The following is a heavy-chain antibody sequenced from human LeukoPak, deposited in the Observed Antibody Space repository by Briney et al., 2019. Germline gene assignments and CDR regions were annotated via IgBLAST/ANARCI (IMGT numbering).Heavy chain of an antibody. D-gene: IGHD6-13*01. CDR1: GFTFSSYS. CDR3: ARERAAADAFDI. J-gene: IGHJ3*02. CDR2: ISSSSSYI. Sequence: GGSLRLSCAASGFTFSSYSMNWVRQAPGKGLEWVSSISSSSSYIYYADSVKGRLTISRDNAKNSLYLQMNSLRAEDTAVYYCARERAAADAFDIWGQGAMVTVSS. V-gene: IGHV3-21*01.